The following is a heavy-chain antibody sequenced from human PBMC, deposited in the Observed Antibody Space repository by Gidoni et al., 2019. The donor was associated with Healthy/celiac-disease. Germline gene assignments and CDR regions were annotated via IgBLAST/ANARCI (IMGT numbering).Heavy chain of an antibody. CDR2: IYYSGST. V-gene: IGHV4-39*01. D-gene: IGHD2-15*01. CDR1: GGSISSSSYY. Sequence: QLQLQESGPGLVKPSETLSLTCTVPGGSISSSSYYWGWIRQPPGKGLEWVGSIYYSGSTYYNPSLKSRVTISVDTSKNQFSLKLSSVTAADTAVYYCARLQGDVVVVAAIDYWGQGTLVTVSS. CDR3: ARLQGDVVVVAAIDY. J-gene: IGHJ4*02.